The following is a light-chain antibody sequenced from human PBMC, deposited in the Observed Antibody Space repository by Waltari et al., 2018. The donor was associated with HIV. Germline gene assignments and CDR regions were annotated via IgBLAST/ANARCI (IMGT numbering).Light chain of an antibody. CDR3: QTWGTGIQV. CDR2: LNTDGRH. J-gene: IGLJ2*01. CDR1: SGHINSV. V-gene: IGLV4-69*01. Sequence: QVVLTQPPSASASLGASVKLTCTLSSGHINSVIPCPQQQPKKGPRFLMKLNTDGRHSKGDGIPDRFSGSSSGAERYLTISSLQSEDEGDYFCQTWGTGIQVFGGGTRLTVL.